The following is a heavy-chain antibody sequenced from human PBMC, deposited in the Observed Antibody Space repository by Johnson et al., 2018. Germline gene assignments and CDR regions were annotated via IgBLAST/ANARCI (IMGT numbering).Heavy chain of an antibody. J-gene: IGHJ3*02. CDR2: IGTFGDT. D-gene: IGHD1-26*01. CDR3: VRAGGVVGADDAFDI. CDR1: GFTFSSYA. V-gene: IGHV3-13*01. Sequence: EVRLVQSGGGLVQPGGSLRLSCAASGFTFSSYAMHWVRQTTGKGLEWVSGIGTFGDTYYPGSVKGRFIISRENAKNSLYLQMNSLRAGDTAVYYCVRAGGVVGADDAFDIWGQGTMVTVSS.